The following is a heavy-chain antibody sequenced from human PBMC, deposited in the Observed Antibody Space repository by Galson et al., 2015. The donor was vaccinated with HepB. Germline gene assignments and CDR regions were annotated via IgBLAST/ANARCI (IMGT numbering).Heavy chain of an antibody. CDR1: GYTFSNYA. CDR3: ARGEHGDYGDY. V-gene: IGHV1-3*01. Sequence: SVKVSCKASGYTFSNYAIHWVRQAPGQGLEWMGWINAGNGNTKYSQKFQGRVTVTRDTSASTAYMELSSLRSEDTAVYYCARGEHGDYGDYWGQGTLVTVSS. CDR2: INAGNGNT. D-gene: IGHD1/OR15-1a*01. J-gene: IGHJ4*02.